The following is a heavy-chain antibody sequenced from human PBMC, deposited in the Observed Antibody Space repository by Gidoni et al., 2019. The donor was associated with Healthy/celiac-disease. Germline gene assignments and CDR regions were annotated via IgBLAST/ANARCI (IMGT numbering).Heavy chain of an antibody. CDR2: IYYSGST. CDR3: AREGPGDDYGDYHFDY. V-gene: IGHV4-30-4*01. J-gene: IGHJ4*02. D-gene: IGHD4-17*01. Sequence: QVQLQESGPGLVKPSQTLSLTCTVSGGSISSGDYYWRWIRQPPGKGLEWIGSIYYSGSTYYNPSLKSRVTISVDTSKNQFSLKLSSVTAADTAVYYCAREGPGDDYGDYHFDYWGQGTLVTVSS. CDR1: GGSISSGDYY.